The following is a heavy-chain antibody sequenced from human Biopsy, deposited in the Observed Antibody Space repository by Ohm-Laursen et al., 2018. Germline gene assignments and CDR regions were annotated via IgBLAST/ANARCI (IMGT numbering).Heavy chain of an antibody. Sequence: SETLSLTCTVSGYSATNDYYWCWIRQPPGKGLEWIGNIYYDGITYYNPSLKSRVAMSVDTSKNQFSLRLTSVTAADTAVYYCARVAGGYAYYYGMDVWGQGTTVIVSS. V-gene: IGHV4-38-2*02. CDR2: IYYDGIT. J-gene: IGHJ6*02. CDR3: ARVAGGYAYYYGMDV. CDR1: GYSATNDYY. D-gene: IGHD5-12*01.